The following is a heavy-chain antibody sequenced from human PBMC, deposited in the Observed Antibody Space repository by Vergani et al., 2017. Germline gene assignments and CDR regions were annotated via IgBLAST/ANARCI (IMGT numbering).Heavy chain of an antibody. V-gene: IGHV1-45*02. D-gene: IGHD2-2*01. CDR3: ALAESSTSCINSVWITPETGRWFDP. J-gene: IGHJ5*02. CDR1: GYTFTYRY. CDR2: ITPFNGNT. Sequence: QMQLVQSGAEVKKTGSSVKVSCKSSGYTFTYRYLPWVRPAPGQALEWMGWITPFNGNTNYAQKFQDRVTITRDRSMSTAYMELSSLRSEDTAMYYCALAESSTSCINSVWITPETGRWFDPWGQGTLVTVSS.